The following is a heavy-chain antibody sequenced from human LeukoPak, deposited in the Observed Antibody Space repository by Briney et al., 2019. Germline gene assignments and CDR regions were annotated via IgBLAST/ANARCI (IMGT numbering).Heavy chain of an antibody. V-gene: IGHV3-30*18. J-gene: IGHJ6*02. CDR1: GFTFSNAW. Sequence: GGSLRLSCAASGFTFSNAWMNWVCQAPGKGLGWVAVISYDGSNKYYADSVKGRFTISRDNSKNTLYLQMNSLRAEDTAVYYCAKDGAYYYGMDVWGQGTTVTVSS. CDR3: AKDGAYYYGMDV. CDR2: ISYDGSNK. D-gene: IGHD1-26*01.